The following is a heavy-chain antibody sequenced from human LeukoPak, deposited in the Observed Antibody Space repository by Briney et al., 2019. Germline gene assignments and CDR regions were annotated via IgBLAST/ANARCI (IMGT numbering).Heavy chain of an antibody. CDR1: GYTFTSYG. Sequence: RASVKVSCKASGYTFTSYGISWVRQAPGQGLEWMGWISAYNGNTNYAQKLQGRVTMTTDTSTSTAYMELRSLRSDGTAVYYCARSALPYTRRPLGISWFDPWGQGTLVTVSS. CDR3: ARSALPYTRRPLGISWFDP. J-gene: IGHJ5*02. D-gene: IGHD7-27*01. CDR2: ISAYNGNT. V-gene: IGHV1-18*01.